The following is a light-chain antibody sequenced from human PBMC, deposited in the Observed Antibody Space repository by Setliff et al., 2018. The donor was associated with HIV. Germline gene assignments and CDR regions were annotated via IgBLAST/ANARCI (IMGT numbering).Light chain of an antibody. CDR1: ISDIGSYNR. CDR2: EVN. V-gene: IGLV2-23*02. J-gene: IGLJ1*01. CDR3: CSYAGSDTFVV. Sequence: QSVLTQPPSVSASPGQSIIISCTGTISDIGSYNRVSWYQQRPGTAPTLIISEVNKRPSGVSNRFSGSKSGNTASLAISGLQADDEADYYCCSYAGSDTFVVFGTGTKVTVL.